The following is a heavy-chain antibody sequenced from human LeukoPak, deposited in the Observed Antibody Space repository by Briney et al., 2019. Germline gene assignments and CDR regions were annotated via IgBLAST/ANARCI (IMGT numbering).Heavy chain of an antibody. CDR1: GGSISSGGYY. J-gene: IGHJ4*02. CDR3: ARAQAAAGNSLDY. Sequence: SSQTLSLTCTVSGGSISSGGYYWSWIRQHPGKRLEWIGYIYYSGSTYYNPSLKSRVTISVDTSKNQFSLKLSSVTAADTAVYYCARAQAAAGNSLDYWGQGTLVTVSS. CDR2: IYYSGST. V-gene: IGHV4-31*03. D-gene: IGHD6-13*01.